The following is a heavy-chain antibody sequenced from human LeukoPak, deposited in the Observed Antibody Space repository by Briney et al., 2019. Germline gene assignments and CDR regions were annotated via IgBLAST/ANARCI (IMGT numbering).Heavy chain of an antibody. Sequence: GGSLRLSCAASGFTFSSYEMNWVRQAPGKAMEWVSSITSSGTYTFYADSVKGRFTISRDNAKNSLFLQMDSLGPEDTAVYFCARDPYSGNYGAYYYYYMDVWGKGTTVTISS. V-gene: IGHV3-21*01. J-gene: IGHJ6*03. CDR3: ARDPYSGNYGAYYYYYMDV. CDR1: GFTFSSYE. CDR2: ITSSGTYT. D-gene: IGHD5-12*01.